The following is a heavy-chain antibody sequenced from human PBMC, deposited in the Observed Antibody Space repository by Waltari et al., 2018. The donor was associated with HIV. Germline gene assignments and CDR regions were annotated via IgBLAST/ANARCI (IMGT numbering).Heavy chain of an antibody. CDR2: IYFSGST. Sequence: QLQLQESGPGLVKPSETMSLTCTVPGGSISSSSYYWGWHRQPPGEGLEWSGSIYFSGSTLCHPSIDSRGTISVDTSKNQFSRKLGSVTAADTAVYYCATLRGSVAGRPGGFYFDYWGQGTLVTVSS. D-gene: IGHD6-19*01. CDR1: GGSISSSSYY. J-gene: IGHJ4*02. CDR3: ATLRGSVAGRPGGFYFDY. V-gene: IGHV4-39*01.